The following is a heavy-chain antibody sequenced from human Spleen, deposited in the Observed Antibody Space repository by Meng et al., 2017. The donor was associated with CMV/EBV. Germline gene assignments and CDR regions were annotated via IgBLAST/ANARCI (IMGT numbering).Heavy chain of an antibody. V-gene: IGHV4-34*01. D-gene: IGHD4-17*01. J-gene: IGHJ3*02. CDR2: INHSGST. Sequence: QVRLQQSGAGLLNPSETLSLTCAVYGGSFSCYYWSWIRQPPGKGLEWIGEINHSGSTNYNPSLKSRVTISVDTSKNQFSLKLSSVTAADTAVYYCARGRTVTTGGAFDIWGQGTMVTVSS. CDR1: GGSFSCYY. CDR3: ARGRTVTTGGAFDI.